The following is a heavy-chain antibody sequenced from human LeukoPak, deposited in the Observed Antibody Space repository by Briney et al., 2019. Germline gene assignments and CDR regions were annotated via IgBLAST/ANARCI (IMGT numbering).Heavy chain of an antibody. CDR2: IYSGGST. CDR3: ARVAYDSSDDY. J-gene: IGHJ4*02. CDR1: GFTVSSNY. D-gene: IGHD3-22*01. Sequence: GGSLRLSCAASGFTVSSNYMSWVRQAPGKGLEWVSVIYSGGSTYYADSVKGRFTISRDNSKNTLYLQMNSLRAGDTAVYYCARVAYDSSDDYWGQGTLVTVSS. V-gene: IGHV3-66*01.